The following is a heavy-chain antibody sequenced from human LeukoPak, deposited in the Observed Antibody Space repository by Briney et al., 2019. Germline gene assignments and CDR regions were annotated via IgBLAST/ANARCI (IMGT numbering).Heavy chain of an antibody. CDR1: GCTFSAST. J-gene: IGHJ4*02. V-gene: IGHV3-23*01. CDR3: ARDRFGDYDY. CDR2: IDNQI. D-gene: IGHD4-17*01. Sequence: GGSLRLSCAASGCTFSASTMAWVRQAPGKGLEWVSAIDNQIFYAASVKCRFTTSRDDSRNTLYLQMNSLRVEDSAIYYCARDRFGDYDYWGQGTLVTVSS.